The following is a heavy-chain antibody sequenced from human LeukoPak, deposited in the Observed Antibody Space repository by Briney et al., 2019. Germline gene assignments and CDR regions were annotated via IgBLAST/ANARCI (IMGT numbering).Heavy chain of an antibody. D-gene: IGHD3-3*01. CDR3: ASDPSSSDDFFPF. CDR2: INLNSGGT. V-gene: IGHV1-2*02. J-gene: IGHJ4*02. Sequence: ASVKVSCKASGYTFTGYYMHWVRQAPGQGLEWMGCINLNSGGTNYAQKFQGRVTMTRDTSISTAYMELSRLRSDDTAVYYCASDPSSSDDFFPFWGQGTLVTVSS. CDR1: GYTFTGYY.